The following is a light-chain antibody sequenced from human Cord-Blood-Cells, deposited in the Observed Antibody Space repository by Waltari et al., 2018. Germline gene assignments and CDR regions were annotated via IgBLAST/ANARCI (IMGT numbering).Light chain of an antibody. V-gene: IGKV3-20*01. CDR3: QQYGSSLIT. Sequence: EIVLTQSPGTLSLSPGERATLSCRASQSVSSSYLAWYQQKPGQAPRLLIYGASSRATGIPDSVSGSGSGTDFTLTISRLEPEDFAVYYCQQYGSSLITFGQGTRLEIK. CDR2: GAS. CDR1: QSVSSSY. J-gene: IGKJ5*01.